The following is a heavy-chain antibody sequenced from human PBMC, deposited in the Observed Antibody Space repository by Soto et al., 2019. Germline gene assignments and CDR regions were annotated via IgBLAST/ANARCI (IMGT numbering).Heavy chain of an antibody. V-gene: IGHV4-31*03. CDR2: IYHSGST. CDR3: ATSSIGDSSGYFPF. Sequence: SGTLSLTCTVSNDSINNNNFYWSWIRQYPGKGLEWIGYIYHSGSTYYNPSLKSRVSISVDTSRNQFSLTLSAVTAADTAVYYCATSSIGDSSGYFPFWGQGTLVTVSS. D-gene: IGHD3-22*01. CDR1: NDSINNNNFY. J-gene: IGHJ4*02.